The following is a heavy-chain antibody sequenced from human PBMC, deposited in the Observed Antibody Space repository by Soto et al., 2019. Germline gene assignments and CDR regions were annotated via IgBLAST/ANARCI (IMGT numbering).Heavy chain of an antibody. J-gene: IGHJ4*02. CDR3: KRDQRYSSAV. D-gene: IGHD5-18*01. V-gene: IGHV3-74*01. CDR2: VNSDGSIT. Sequence: GGSLRLSCAASGFDFSNAWMHWVRQAPGKGLVWVSHVNSDGSITTYADSVKGRFTISRDNAKNTVYLQMNSLRVEDTAVYYCKRDQRYSSAVWGQGTLVTV. CDR1: GFDFSNAW.